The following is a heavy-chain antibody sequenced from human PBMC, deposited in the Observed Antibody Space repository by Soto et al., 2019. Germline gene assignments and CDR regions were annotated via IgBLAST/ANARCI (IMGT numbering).Heavy chain of an antibody. CDR3: AHKLPVTTSAFDI. Sequence: QITLKESGPTLVKPTQTLTLTCTFSGFSLNTSGVGVGWVRQPPGRALEWLAVIYWTDDKRYSPSLKSRLSITKDTSKNQVVLTMTIMDPMYTAIFFCAHKLPVTTSAFDIWGQGTMVTVSS. CDR2: IYWTDDK. V-gene: IGHV2-5*01. CDR1: GFSLNTSGVG. D-gene: IGHD4-17*01. J-gene: IGHJ3*02.